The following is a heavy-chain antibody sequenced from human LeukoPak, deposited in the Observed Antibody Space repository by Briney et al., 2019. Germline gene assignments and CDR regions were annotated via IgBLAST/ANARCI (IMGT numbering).Heavy chain of an antibody. CDR3: ARGLSRSWDY. Sequence: GASVKVSCKASGYTFTSYGISWLRQAPGQGLEWMGWISAYNGNTNYAQKLEGRVTMTTDTSTSTAYMELRSLTAEDTAVYYCARGLSRSWDYWGHGTLVTVSS. J-gene: IGHJ4*01. D-gene: IGHD6-13*01. CDR2: ISAYNGNT. CDR1: GYTFTSYG. V-gene: IGHV1-18*01.